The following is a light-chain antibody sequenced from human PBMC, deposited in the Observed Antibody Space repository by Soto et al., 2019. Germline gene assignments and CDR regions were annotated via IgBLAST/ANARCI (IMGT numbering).Light chain of an antibody. CDR2: AAT. CDR3: HQYNDWPVYT. J-gene: IGKJ2*01. Sequence: EIVMTQPPANLSLSPGGRATLSCGAGQTVPSNLPWYQHKSGQAPRLLIYAATTRATGIPARISGGGSGTEFTLTITSLQSEDSAVYFCHQYNDWPVYTFGPGTKLEIK. V-gene: IGKV3-15*01. CDR1: QTVPSN.